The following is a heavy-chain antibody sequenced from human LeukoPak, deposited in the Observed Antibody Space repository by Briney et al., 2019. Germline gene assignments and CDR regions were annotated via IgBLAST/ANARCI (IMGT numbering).Heavy chain of an antibody. V-gene: IGHV1-46*01. CDR3: ARDERDVVVVPDAMPY. Sequence: GASVKVSCKASGYSFTNYYMHWVRQAPGQGLEWMGIINPSGGSTTNAQKFQGRVTMTRDTSTTTVYMELSSLRSDDTAMYYCARDERDVVVVPDAMPYWGQGTLVTVSS. CDR1: GYSFTNYY. J-gene: IGHJ4*02. CDR2: INPSGGST. D-gene: IGHD2-2*01.